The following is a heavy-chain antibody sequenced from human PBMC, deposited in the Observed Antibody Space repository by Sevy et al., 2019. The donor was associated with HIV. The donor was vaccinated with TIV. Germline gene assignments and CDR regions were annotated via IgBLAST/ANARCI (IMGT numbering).Heavy chain of an antibody. D-gene: IGHD2-15*01. CDR1: GFTFSSYG. V-gene: IGHV3-30*18. J-gene: IGHJ6*02. CDR2: ISYDGSNK. CDR3: AKDFSKNRYCSGGSCHYYYYGMDV. Sequence: GGSLRLSCVAFGFTFSSYGMHWVRQAPGKGLEWVAVISYDGSNKYYADSVKGRFTISRDNSKNTLYLQMNSLRAEDTAVYYCAKDFSKNRYCSGGSCHYYYYGMDVWGQGTTVTVSS.